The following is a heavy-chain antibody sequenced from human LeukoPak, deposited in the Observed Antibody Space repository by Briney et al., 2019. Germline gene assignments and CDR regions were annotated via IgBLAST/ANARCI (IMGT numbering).Heavy chain of an antibody. Sequence: GRSLRLSCAASGFTFSSYGMHWVRQAPGKGLEWVAVISYDGSNKYYADSVKGRFTISRDNSKNTLYLQMNSLRAEDTAVYYCAREQQLVPYYYYGMDVWGQGTTVTVSS. D-gene: IGHD6-13*01. J-gene: IGHJ6*02. CDR1: GFTFSSYG. CDR3: AREQQLVPYYYYGMDV. V-gene: IGHV3-30*03. CDR2: ISYDGSNK.